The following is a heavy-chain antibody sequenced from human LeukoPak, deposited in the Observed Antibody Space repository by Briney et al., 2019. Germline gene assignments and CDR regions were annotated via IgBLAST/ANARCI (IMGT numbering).Heavy chain of an antibody. D-gene: IGHD2-2*03. CDR3: ARDGGYCSSINCYDY. V-gene: IGHV4-59*01. CDR2: IYYSGST. Sequence: PSETLSLTCTVSGGSISSYYWSWIRQPPGKGLEWIGYIYYSGSTIYNPSLKSRVTISVDTSKNQFSLKLRSVTAADTAVYYCARDGGYCSSINCYDYWGQGTLVTVSS. J-gene: IGHJ4*02. CDR1: GGSISSYY.